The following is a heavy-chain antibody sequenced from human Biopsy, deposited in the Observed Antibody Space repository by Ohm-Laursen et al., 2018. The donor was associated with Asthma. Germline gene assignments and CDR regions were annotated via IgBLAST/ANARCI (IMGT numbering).Heavy chain of an antibody. CDR2: IMTVFGTT. V-gene: IGHV1-69*01. CDR3: ARCQVGYSSGWSLLLKKIYYSGMDV. D-gene: IGHD6-19*01. CDR1: GGTFSNFA. J-gene: IGHJ6*02. Sequence: VSSVKVSCKAHGGTFSNFAISWVRQAPGQGLEWLGGIMTVFGTTNYAQKFQGRVTITADESTSTAYMEVTSLRSEDTAIYYCARCQVGYSSGWSLLLKKIYYSGMDVWGQGTAVTVSS.